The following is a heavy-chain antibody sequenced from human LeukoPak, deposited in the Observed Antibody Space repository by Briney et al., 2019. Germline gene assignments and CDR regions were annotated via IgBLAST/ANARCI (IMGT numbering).Heavy chain of an antibody. CDR3: AIWTSGNY. CDR2: MDPTGSQK. CDR1: GFTFSSYS. Sequence: GGSLRLSCGASGFTFSSYSMNWVRQAPGKGLEWVANMDPTGSQKRYVDSVKGRFTISKDNPGASLYLDMHSLRAEDTAIYYCAIWTSGNYCGQGTLVTVSS. J-gene: IGHJ4*02. D-gene: IGHD1-1*01. V-gene: IGHV3-7*01.